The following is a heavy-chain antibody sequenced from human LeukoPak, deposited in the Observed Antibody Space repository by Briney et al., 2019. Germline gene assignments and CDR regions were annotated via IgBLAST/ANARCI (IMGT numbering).Heavy chain of an antibody. V-gene: IGHV4-34*01. CDR1: GGSFSGYY. Sequence: SETLFLTCAVYGGSFSGYYWSWIRQPPGKGLEWIGEINHSGSTNYNPSLKSRVTISVDTSKNQFSLKLSSVTAADTAVYYCARGGDYYGSVYGMDVWGQGTTVTVSS. CDR3: ARGGDYYGSVYGMDV. D-gene: IGHD3-10*01. CDR2: INHSGST. J-gene: IGHJ6*02.